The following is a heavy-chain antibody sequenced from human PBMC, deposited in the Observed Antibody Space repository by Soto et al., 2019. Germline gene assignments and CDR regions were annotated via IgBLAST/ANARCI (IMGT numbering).Heavy chain of an antibody. Sequence: SETLSLTCTVSGGSISSGDYYWSWIRQPPGKGLEWIGYIYYSGSTYYNPSLKSRVNISVDTSKNQFSLKLSSVTAADTAVYYCARVWMRSRHIDYWGQGTLVTVS. V-gene: IGHV4-30-4*01. CDR2: IYYSGST. CDR3: ARVWMRSRHIDY. J-gene: IGHJ4*02. D-gene: IGHD2-2*03. CDR1: GGSISSGDYY.